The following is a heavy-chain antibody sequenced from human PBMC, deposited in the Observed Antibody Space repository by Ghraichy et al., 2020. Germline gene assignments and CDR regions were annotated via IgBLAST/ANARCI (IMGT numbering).Heavy chain of an antibody. J-gene: IGHJ4*02. CDR2: IYYSGST. Sequence: SETLSLTCTVSGGSISSSSYYWGWIRQPPGKGLEWIGSIYYSGSTYYNPSLKSRVTISVDTSKNQFSLKLSSVTAADTAVYYCARQVIRITMIVVYLPVNYFDYWGQGTLVTVSS. D-gene: IGHD3-22*01. V-gene: IGHV4-39*01. CDR1: GGSISSSSYY. CDR3: ARQVIRITMIVVYLPVNYFDY.